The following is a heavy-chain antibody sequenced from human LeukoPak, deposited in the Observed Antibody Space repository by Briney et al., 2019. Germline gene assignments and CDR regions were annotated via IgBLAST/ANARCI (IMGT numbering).Heavy chain of an antibody. CDR3: ARPSAWSGYSPFDY. D-gene: IGHD3-3*01. J-gene: IGHJ4*02. CDR2: IYYSGTT. Sequence: SETLSLTCTVSGGSISTSNYYWGWIRQPPGKGLEWIGTIYYSGTTYYNPSLESRVTISEDTSKNQFSLMLRSVTAADTAVYYCARPSAWSGYSPFDYWGQGTLVTVSS. V-gene: IGHV4-39*01. CDR1: GGSISTSNYY.